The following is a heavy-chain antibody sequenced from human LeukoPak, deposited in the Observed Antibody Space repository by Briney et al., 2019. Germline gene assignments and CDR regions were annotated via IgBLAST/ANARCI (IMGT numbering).Heavy chain of an antibody. V-gene: IGHV3-48*03. Sequence: GGSLRLSCAASGFPFSSYEMYWVRQAPGKGLEWVSYISSSDSTIYYADSVKGRFTISRDNAKNSLYLQMNSLRAEDTAVYYCARDYGGSSPFDYWGQGTLVTVSS. CDR2: ISSSDSTI. CDR3: ARDYGGSSPFDY. D-gene: IGHD4-23*01. CDR1: GFPFSSYE. J-gene: IGHJ4*02.